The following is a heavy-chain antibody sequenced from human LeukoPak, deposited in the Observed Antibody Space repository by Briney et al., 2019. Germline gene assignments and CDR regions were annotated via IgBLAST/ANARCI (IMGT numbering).Heavy chain of an antibody. V-gene: IGHV4-34*01. J-gene: IGHJ3*02. Sequence: SETLSLTCAVYGGSFSGYYWSWIRQPPGKGLEWIGEINHSGSTNYNPSLKSRVTISVDTSKNQFSLKLSSVTAADTAVYYCARRLEEDAFDIWGQGTMVTVSS. D-gene: IGHD1-1*01. CDR3: ARRLEEDAFDI. CDR2: INHSGST. CDR1: GGSFSGYY.